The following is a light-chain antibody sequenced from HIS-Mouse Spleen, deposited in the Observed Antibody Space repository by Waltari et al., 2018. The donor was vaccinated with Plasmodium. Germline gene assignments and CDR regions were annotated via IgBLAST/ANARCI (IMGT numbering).Light chain of an antibody. CDR3: YSTDSSGNHRV. J-gene: IGLJ3*02. Sequence: SYELTQPLSVSVSPGQSARIPCSGDAFPKKNAYLYQQKSGQAPVLVIYEDSKRPSGIPERFSGSSSGTMATLTISGAQVEDEADYYCYSTDSSGNHRVFGGGTKLTVL. CDR2: EDS. CDR1: AFPKKN. V-gene: IGLV3-10*01.